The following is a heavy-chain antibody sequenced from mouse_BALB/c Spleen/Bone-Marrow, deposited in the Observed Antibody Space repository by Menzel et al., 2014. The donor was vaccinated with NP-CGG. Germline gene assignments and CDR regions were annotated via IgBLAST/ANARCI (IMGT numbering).Heavy chain of an antibody. CDR2: ILPGSGST. D-gene: IGHD2-1*01. Sequence: LMESGASVKISCKATGYTFSSYWIEWVKQRPGHGLEWIGEILPGSGSTNYNEKFKGKATFTADTSSNTAYMQLSSLTSEDSAVYYCARNGNYPAWFAYWGQGTLVTVSA. V-gene: IGHV1-9*01. J-gene: IGHJ3*01. CDR1: GYTFSSYW. CDR3: ARNGNYPAWFAY.